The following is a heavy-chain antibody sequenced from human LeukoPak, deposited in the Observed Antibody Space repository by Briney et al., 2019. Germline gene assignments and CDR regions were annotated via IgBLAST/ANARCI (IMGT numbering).Heavy chain of an antibody. V-gene: IGHV1-46*01. CDR2: LNPSGGSS. CDR3: ARTGVWGSYRFFDY. J-gene: IGHJ4*02. D-gene: IGHD3-16*02. Sequence: ASVKVSCKASGYTVTTYYMHWVRQAPGQGLEWMGILNPSGGSSSYAQKFQGRATLTRATSTSTVYMELSSLRSEDTAVYYCARTGVWGSYRFFDYWGQGTLVTVSS. CDR1: GYTVTTYY.